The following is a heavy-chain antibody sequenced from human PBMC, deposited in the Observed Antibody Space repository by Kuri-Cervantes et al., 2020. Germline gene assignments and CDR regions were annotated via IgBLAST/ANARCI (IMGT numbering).Heavy chain of an antibody. CDR1: GFTFSNAW. J-gene: IGHJ4*02. CDR2: IKSKTDGGTT. V-gene: IGHV3-15*01. Sequence: GGSLRLSCAASGFTFSNAWMNWVRQGPGKGLEWVGRIKSKTDGGTTDYAAPVKGRFTISRDDSKNTLYLQMNSLKTDDTAVYYCTTVIMITFGGVIVRDYWGQGTLVTVSS. D-gene: IGHD3-16*02. CDR3: TTVIMITFGGVIVRDY.